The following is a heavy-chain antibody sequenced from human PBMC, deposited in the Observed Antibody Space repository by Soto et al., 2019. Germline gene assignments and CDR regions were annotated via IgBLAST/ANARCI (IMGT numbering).Heavy chain of an antibody. Sequence: EVQLVESGGGLVQPGGSLRLSCAASGFTVSSQYMTWVRQAPGKGLEWVSLIQSGGTTHYADSVKGRFTISRDTSENTPHLKMDSLRVEDTAVYYCARDDVLCDGGRCYGIPLDGWGKGTTVTVSS. J-gene: IGHJ6*04. CDR1: GFTVSSQY. V-gene: IGHV3-66*01. D-gene: IGHD2-15*01. CDR3: ARDDVLCDGGRCYGIPLDG. CDR2: IQSGGTT.